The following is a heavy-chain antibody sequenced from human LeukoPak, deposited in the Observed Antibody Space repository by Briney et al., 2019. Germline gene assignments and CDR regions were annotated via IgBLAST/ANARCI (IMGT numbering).Heavy chain of an antibody. V-gene: IGHV1-18*01. CDR2: ISAYNRNT. Sequence: ASGKVSCKASGYTFTSYGISCVRQAPGQGLEWMGWISAYNRNTNYAQKLQGRVTMTTDTSTSTAYIELRSLRTDDTAVYYCARAGRLGYCSGGSCYPSDYWGQGTLVTVSS. J-gene: IGHJ4*02. D-gene: IGHD2-15*01. CDR1: GYTFTSYG. CDR3: ARAGRLGYCSGGSCYPSDY.